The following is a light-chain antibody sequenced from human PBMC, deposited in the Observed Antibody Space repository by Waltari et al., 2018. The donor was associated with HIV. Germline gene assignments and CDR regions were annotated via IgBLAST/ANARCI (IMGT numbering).Light chain of an antibody. V-gene: IGLV2-23*02. CDR1: SSDVESYNL. CDR2: EVT. CDR3: CSYAGSSAFV. Sequence: QSALTQPASVSGSPGQSITISCPGTSSDVESYNLLSWYPPHPGKAPKLMIFEVTKRPSGVSNRFSGSKSGNTASLTISGLQADDEADYYCCSYAGSSAFVFGTGTKVTVL. J-gene: IGLJ1*01.